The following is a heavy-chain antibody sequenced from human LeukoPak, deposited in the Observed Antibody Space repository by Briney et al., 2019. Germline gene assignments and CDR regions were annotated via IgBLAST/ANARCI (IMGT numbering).Heavy chain of an antibody. Sequence: AASVKVSCKASGYTFTGYYMHWVRQAPGQGLEWMGGIIPIFGTANYAQKFQGRVTITTDESTSTAYMELSSLRSEDTAVYYCARGDYSNYPFDYWGQGTLVTVSS. V-gene: IGHV1-69*05. CDR1: GYTFTGYY. J-gene: IGHJ4*02. D-gene: IGHD4-11*01. CDR2: IIPIFGTA. CDR3: ARGDYSNYPFDY.